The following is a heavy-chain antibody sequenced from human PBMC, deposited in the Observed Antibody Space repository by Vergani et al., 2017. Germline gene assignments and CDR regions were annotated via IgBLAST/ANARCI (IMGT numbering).Heavy chain of an antibody. CDR1: GYSFTSYW. CDR2: IYPGDSDT. D-gene: IGHD2-15*01. V-gene: IGHV5-51*01. Sequence: EVQLVQSGAEVKKPGESLKISCKGSGYSFTSYWIGWVRQMPGKGLEWMGIIYPGDSDTRYSPSFQGQVTISADKSISTVYLQWSSLKASDTAMYYCARHRGWGLVVVAATPWYYYYGMDVWGQGTTVTVSS. CDR3: ARHRGWGLVVVAATPWYYYYGMDV. J-gene: IGHJ6*02.